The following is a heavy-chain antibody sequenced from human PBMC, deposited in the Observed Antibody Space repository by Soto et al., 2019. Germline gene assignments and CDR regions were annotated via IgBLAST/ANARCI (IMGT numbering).Heavy chain of an antibody. D-gene: IGHD3-22*01. CDR2: IYYSGST. J-gene: IGHJ5*02. Sequence: SETLSLTCTVSGGSISSYYWSWIRQPPGKGLEWIGYIYYSGSTNYNPSLKSRVTISVDTSKNQFSLKLSSVTAADTAVYYCARGSQYYYDSSGYINWFDPWGQGTLVTVSS. V-gene: IGHV4-59*01. CDR1: GGSISSYY. CDR3: ARGSQYYYDSSGYINWFDP.